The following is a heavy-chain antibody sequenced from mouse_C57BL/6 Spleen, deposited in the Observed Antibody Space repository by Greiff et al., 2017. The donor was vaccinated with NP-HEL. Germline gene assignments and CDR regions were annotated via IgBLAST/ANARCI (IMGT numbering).Heavy chain of an antibody. V-gene: IGHV1-15*01. CDR2: IDPETDDT. Sequence: QVQLQQSGAELVRPGASVTLSCKASGYTFTDYEIDWVKQTPVHGLEWIGAIDPETDDTAYNQKFKGKAILTAEKSSSTAYMELRSLTSEDSAVYYCTRSGYSNCVEGFDYWGQGTLVTVSA. D-gene: IGHD2-5*01. J-gene: IGHJ3*01. CDR3: TRSGYSNCVEGFDY. CDR1: GYTFTDYE.